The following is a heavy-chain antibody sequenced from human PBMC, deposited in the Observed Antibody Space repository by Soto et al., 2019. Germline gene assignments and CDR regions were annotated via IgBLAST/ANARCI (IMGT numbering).Heavy chain of an antibody. V-gene: IGHV3-23*01. D-gene: IGHD5-18*01. CDR2: ISGSGGST. Sequence: CAASGFTFSSYAMSWVRQAPGKGLEWVSAISGSGGSTYYADSVKGRFTISRDNSKNTLYLQMNSLRAEDTAVYYCAKDDEDTAMVAFGGFDYWGQGTLVTVSS. J-gene: IGHJ4*02. CDR1: GFTFSSYA. CDR3: AKDDEDTAMVAFGGFDY.